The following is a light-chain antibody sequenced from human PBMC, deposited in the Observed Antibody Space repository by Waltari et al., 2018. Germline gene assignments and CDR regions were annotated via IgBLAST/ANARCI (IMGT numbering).Light chain of an antibody. V-gene: IGKV3-20*01. CDR1: QSVSRS. CDR3: QHYVRLPAT. CDR2: GAS. J-gene: IGKJ1*01. Sequence: IVFTQSPGTLSLSPGESATLSCRASQSVSRSLAWYQQKPGHAPKLLIYGASTRATGIPDRFTGSGSGTDFSLTISSLEPEDFAIYFCQHYVRLPATFGQGTKVEIK.